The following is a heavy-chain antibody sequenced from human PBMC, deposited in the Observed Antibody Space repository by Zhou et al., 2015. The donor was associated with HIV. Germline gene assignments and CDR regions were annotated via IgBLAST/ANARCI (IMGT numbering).Heavy chain of an antibody. Sequence: QVQLVQSGAEVKKPGSSVKVSCKASGGTFSSYAISWVRQAPGQGLEWMGGIIPVFGTANYAQKFQGRVSITADRSTSTAYMELRSLRSEDTAVYYCARDRGAARPDWRYFDLWGRGTLVTVSS. D-gene: IGHD6-6*01. V-gene: IGHV1-69*06. CDR1: GGTFSSYA. J-gene: IGHJ2*01. CDR2: IIPVFGTA. CDR3: ARDRGAARPDWRYFDL.